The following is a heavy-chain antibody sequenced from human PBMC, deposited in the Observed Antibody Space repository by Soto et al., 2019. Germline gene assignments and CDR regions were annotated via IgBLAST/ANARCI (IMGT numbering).Heavy chain of an antibody. CDR2: IYSAGST. D-gene: IGHD2-8*02. V-gene: IGHV3-53*01. CDR1: GFTVSNYY. CDR3: ARTGGLFLWYFDY. J-gene: IGHJ4*02. Sequence: GGSLRLSCAASGFTVSNYYMSWVRQAPGKGLEWVSVIYSAGSTYYADSVKGRFTISRDNSKNTLYLQMNSLRAEDTAVYYCARTGGLFLWYFDYWGQGTVVTVSS.